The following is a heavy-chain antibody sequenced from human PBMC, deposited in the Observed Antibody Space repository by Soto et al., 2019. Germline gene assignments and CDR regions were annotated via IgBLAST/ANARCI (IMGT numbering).Heavy chain of an antibody. V-gene: IGHV3-48*02. CDR3: ARGPHYYDSRGYYYSFDY. J-gene: IGHJ4*02. CDR2: ISSSSSTI. Sequence: EVQLVESGGGLVQPGGSLRLSCAASGFTFSSYSMNWVRQAPGKGLEWVSYISSSSSTIYYADSVKGRFTISRDNAKNSRYLQINSLRDEDTAVDYCARGPHYYDSRGYYYSFDYWGQGTLVTVSS. D-gene: IGHD3-22*01. CDR1: GFTFSSYS.